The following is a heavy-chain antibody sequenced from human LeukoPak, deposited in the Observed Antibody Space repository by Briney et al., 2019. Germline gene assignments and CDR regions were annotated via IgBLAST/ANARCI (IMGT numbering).Heavy chain of an antibody. J-gene: IGHJ4*02. Sequence: GESLRLSCAASGFTFTSYAMSWVRQAPGKRLEWVSIIYSGGSTYYADSVKGRFTISRDDSKNTLYLQMNSLRAEDTAVYYCARDFSSYDRNDYWGQGTLVTVSS. CDR2: IYSGGST. CDR1: GFTFTSYA. V-gene: IGHV3-53*01. CDR3: ARDFSSYDRNDY. D-gene: IGHD3-22*01.